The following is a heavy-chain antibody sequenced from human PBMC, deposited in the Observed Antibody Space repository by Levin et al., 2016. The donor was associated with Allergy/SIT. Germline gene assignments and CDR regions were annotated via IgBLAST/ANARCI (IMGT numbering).Heavy chain of an antibody. J-gene: IGHJ6*03. V-gene: IGHV4-34*01. CDR2: INHSGST. CDR3: ASISYDFWSGYPTSYYMDV. Sequence: WIRQPPGKGLEWIGEINHSGSTNYNPSLKSRVTISVDTSKNQFSLKLSSVTAADTAVYYCASISYDFWSGYPTSYYMDVWGKGTTVTVSS. D-gene: IGHD3-3*01.